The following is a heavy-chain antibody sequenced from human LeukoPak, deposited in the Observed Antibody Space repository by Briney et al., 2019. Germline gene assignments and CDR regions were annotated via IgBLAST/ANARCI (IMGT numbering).Heavy chain of an antibody. CDR2: IYYSGST. CDR3: AREMLGSGGFDF. D-gene: IGHD3-10*01. V-gene: IGHV4-30-4*01. J-gene: IGHJ4*02. Sequence: PSQTLSLTCTVSGGSISSGDYYWSWIRQPPGKGLEWIGYIYYSGSTSYNPSLRSRITISVDTSENQFSLRLSSVTAADTAVYYWAREMLGSGGFDFWGQGTLVTVSS. CDR1: GGSISSGDYY.